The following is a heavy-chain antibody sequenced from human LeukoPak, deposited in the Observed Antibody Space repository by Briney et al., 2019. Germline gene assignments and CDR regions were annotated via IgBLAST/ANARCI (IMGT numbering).Heavy chain of an antibody. CDR2: ISSSGIST. CDR3: AKGGATSASPSDY. CDR1: GFXFSSYA. J-gene: IGHJ4*02. V-gene: IGHV3-23*01. Sequence: GGSLRLSCAASGFXFSSYAMSWVRQAPGKGLEWVSSISSSGISTYYTDSVKGRFTISRDNSKNTLYLQMSSLRAEDTAVYYCAKGGATSASPSDYWGQGNLATVSS. D-gene: IGHD1-26*01.